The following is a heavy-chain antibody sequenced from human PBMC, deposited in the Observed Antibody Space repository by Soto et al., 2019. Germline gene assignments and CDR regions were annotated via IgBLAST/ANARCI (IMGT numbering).Heavy chain of an antibody. CDR3: ARGPVVVPAAISSPNNWFDP. CDR2: IYYSGSP. Sequence: QVQLQESGPGLVKPSQTLSLTCTVSGGSISSGGYYWSWIRQHPGKGREGIGYIYYSGSPYYNPSLKNRVHLAVDTYKNQFSMKMRSVTAADTAVYYCARGPVVVPAAISSPNNWFDPWGQGTLVTVSS. V-gene: IGHV4-31*03. J-gene: IGHJ5*02. D-gene: IGHD2-2*01. CDR1: GGSISSGGYY.